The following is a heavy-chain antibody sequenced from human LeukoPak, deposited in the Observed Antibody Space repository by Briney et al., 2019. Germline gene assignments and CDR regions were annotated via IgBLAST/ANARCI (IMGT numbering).Heavy chain of an antibody. CDR3: ANEIRPNDY. V-gene: IGHV3-23*05. D-gene: IGHD4/OR15-4a*01. CDR2: IDISGDST. Sequence: GGSLRLSCVVSGFTFSSHATCWVRQAPGRGLEWVSSIDISGDSTSYADSVKGRFTISRDNSKNTLLLQMDSLRAEDSAIYYCANEIRPNDYWGQGTLVTVSS. J-gene: IGHJ4*02. CDR1: GFTFSSHA.